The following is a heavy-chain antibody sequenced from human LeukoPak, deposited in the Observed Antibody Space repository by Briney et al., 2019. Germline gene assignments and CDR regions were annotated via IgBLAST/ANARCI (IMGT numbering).Heavy chain of an antibody. V-gene: IGHV3-30*04. Sequence: GGSLRLSCAASGFTFSSYAMHWVRQAPGKGLEWVAVISYDGSNKYYADSVKGRFTISRDNSKNTLYLQMNSLRAEDTAVYYCAREPHSSGWYFSYYFDYWGQGTLVTVSS. D-gene: IGHD6-19*01. J-gene: IGHJ4*02. CDR1: GFTFSSYA. CDR3: AREPHSSGWYFSYYFDY. CDR2: ISYDGSNK.